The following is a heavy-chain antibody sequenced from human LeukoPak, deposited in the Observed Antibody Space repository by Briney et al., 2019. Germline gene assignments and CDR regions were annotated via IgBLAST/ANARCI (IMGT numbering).Heavy chain of an antibody. J-gene: IGHJ4*02. CDR3: ATSNTYYYDSSGYHYFDY. CDR2: IIPIFGTA. V-gene: IGHV1-69*13. CDR1: GGSFSNSA. D-gene: IGHD3-22*01. Sequence: SVKVSCKASGGSFSNSAISWVRQAPGQGLEWMGGIIPIFGTANYAQKFQGRVTVTADESTSTAYMELSSLRSEDTAVYYCATSNTYYYDSSGYHYFDYWGQGTLVTVSS.